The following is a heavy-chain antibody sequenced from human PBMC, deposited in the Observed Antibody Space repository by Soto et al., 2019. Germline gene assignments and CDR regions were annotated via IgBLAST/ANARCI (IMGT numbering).Heavy chain of an antibody. Sequence: QVQLVESGGGVVQPGRSLRLSCAASGFTFSSYAMHWVRQAPGKGLEWVAVISYDGSNKYYADSVKGRFTISRDNSKNTLYLQMNSLRAEDTAVYHCARDRTAAAGMLKRTYYYYGMDVWGQGTTVTVSS. J-gene: IGHJ6*02. CDR2: ISYDGSNK. CDR1: GFTFSSYA. CDR3: ARDRTAAAGMLKRTYYYYGMDV. V-gene: IGHV3-30-3*01. D-gene: IGHD6-13*01.